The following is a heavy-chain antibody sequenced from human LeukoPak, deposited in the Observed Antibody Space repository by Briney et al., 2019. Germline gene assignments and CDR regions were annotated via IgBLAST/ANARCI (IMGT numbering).Heavy chain of an antibody. Sequence: ASVKVSCKASGYTFTSYGISWVRQAPGQGLEWMGWISAYNGNTNYAQKLQGRVTMTTGTSTSTAYMELRSLRSDDTAVYYCAREDRDDSSGYYYGGTDYWGQGTLVTVSS. V-gene: IGHV1-18*01. CDR1: GYTFTSYG. CDR3: AREDRDDSSGYYYGGTDY. J-gene: IGHJ4*02. CDR2: ISAYNGNT. D-gene: IGHD3-22*01.